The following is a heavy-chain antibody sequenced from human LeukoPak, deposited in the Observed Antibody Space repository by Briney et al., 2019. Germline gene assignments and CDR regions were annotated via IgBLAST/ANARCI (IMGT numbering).Heavy chain of an antibody. Sequence: GGSLRLSCAASGFSFSSYGMHWVRQAPGKGLGWVAAIWYDGNSKYYADSLKGRFTISRDNSKNTLYLQMNSLRAEDTAVYYCARDHLDGSAIILDESDYYFDYWGQGALITVSS. CDR2: IWYDGNSK. D-gene: IGHD2-2*02. J-gene: IGHJ4*02. CDR1: GFSFSSYG. V-gene: IGHV3-33*01. CDR3: ARDHLDGSAIILDESDYYFDY.